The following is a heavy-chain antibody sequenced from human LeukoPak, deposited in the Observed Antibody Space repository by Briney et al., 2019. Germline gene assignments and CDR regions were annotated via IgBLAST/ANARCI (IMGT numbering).Heavy chain of an antibody. D-gene: IGHD1-26*01. J-gene: IGHJ6*02. CDR2: IYYSGST. CDR1: GDSISTYY. Sequence: SETLSLTCTVSGDSISTYYWSWIRQPPGKGLEWIGYIYYSGSTNYNPSLKSRVTISVDTSKNQFSLKLSSVTAADTAVYYCARHRVGASGRYYGMDVWGQGTTVTVSS. V-gene: IGHV4-59*08. CDR3: ARHRVGASGRYYGMDV.